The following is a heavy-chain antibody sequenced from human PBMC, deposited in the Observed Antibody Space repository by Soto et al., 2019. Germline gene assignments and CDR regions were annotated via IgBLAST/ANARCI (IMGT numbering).Heavy chain of an antibody. Sequence: QVQLQESGPGLVKPSQTLSLTCTVSGGSITSGGYYWSWIRQHPGEGLEWIGYIYSSGSIDSNPSLKSRVSISRDTSKNQFYLMLSSVTAADTAVYYCARVGDYHGFYWGQGTLVTVSS. CDR1: GGSITSGGYY. D-gene: IGHD3-10*01. V-gene: IGHV4-31*03. CDR2: IYSSGSI. J-gene: IGHJ4*02. CDR3: ARVGDYHGFY.